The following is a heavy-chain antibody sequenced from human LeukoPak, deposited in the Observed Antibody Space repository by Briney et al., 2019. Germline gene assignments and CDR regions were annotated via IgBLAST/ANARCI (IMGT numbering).Heavy chain of an antibody. D-gene: IGHD4-17*01. J-gene: IGHJ6*02. Sequence: PGGSLRLSCAASGFTFSSYGMHWVRQAPGKGLEWVAFIRYDGSNKYYADSVKGRFTISRDNSKNTLYLQMNNLRAEDTAVYYCAGVVVTTDLSYYYYGMDVWGQGTTVTVSS. CDR1: GFTFSSYG. V-gene: IGHV3-30*02. CDR2: IRYDGSNK. CDR3: AGVVVTTDLSYYYYGMDV.